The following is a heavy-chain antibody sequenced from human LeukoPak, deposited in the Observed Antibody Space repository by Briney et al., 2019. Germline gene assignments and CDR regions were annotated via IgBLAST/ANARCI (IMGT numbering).Heavy chain of an antibody. D-gene: IGHD3-3*01. Sequence: PSETLSLTCAVYGGSFSGYYWSWIRQPPGKGLEWIGEINHSGSTNYNPSLKSRVTISVDTSKNQFSLKLSSVTAADTAVYYCARGVVVRFLEWVTGNDAFDIWGRGTMVTVSS. CDR1: GGSFSGYY. V-gene: IGHV4-34*01. CDR2: INHSGST. J-gene: IGHJ3*02. CDR3: ARGVVVRFLEWVTGNDAFDI.